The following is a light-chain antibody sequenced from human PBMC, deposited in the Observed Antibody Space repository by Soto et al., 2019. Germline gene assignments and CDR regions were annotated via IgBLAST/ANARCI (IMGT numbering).Light chain of an antibody. CDR3: QQYNSYWT. CDR1: QSISSW. CDR2: KAF. V-gene: IGKV1-5*03. J-gene: IGKJ1*01. Sequence: DIQMTQSPSTLSASVGDRVTITCRASQSISSWLAWYQQKPGKAPKLLIYKAFSLESGVPSRFSGSGSGTEFTPTISSLQPDDFATYYCQQYNSYWTFGQGTKVEIK.